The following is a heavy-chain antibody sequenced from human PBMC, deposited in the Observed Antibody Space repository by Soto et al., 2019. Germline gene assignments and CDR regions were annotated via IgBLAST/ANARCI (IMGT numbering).Heavy chain of an antibody. Sequence: QVQLVQSGTEVKKPGSSVAVSCQASAGTFNNHTISWVRQAPGQGLEWMGRSIPILGRADYSQKFQGRLTLTVDKSTRTADMELSSLTSEDSAVYYCAIDLGYFDLWGQGTQVIVSS. CDR1: AGTFNNHT. J-gene: IGHJ4*02. D-gene: IGHD2-15*01. CDR2: SIPILGRA. CDR3: AIDLGYFDL. V-gene: IGHV1-69*04.